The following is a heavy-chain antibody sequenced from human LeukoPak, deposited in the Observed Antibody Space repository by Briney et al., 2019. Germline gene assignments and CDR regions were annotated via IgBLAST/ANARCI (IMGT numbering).Heavy chain of an antibody. Sequence: GGSLRLSCASSGFTFSSYGMHWVRQAPGKGLEWEAFIRYDGSNKYYADSVKGRFTISRDNSKNTLYLQMNSLRAEDTAVYYCAKGMHTIFGVVTTDYWGQGTLVTVSS. CDR1: GFTFSSYG. D-gene: IGHD3-3*01. CDR2: IRYDGSNK. J-gene: IGHJ4*02. V-gene: IGHV3-30*02. CDR3: AKGMHTIFGVVTTDY.